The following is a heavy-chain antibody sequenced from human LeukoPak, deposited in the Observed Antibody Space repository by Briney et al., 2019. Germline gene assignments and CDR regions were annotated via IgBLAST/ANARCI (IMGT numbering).Heavy chain of an antibody. CDR2: IRYDGSNK. CDR1: GFIFSSYG. CDR3: AKDIDIVVVPAANGNQDY. J-gene: IGHJ4*02. V-gene: IGHV3-30*02. D-gene: IGHD2-2*01. Sequence: PGGSLRLSCAASGFIFSSYGMHWVRQAPGKGLEWVAFIRYDGSNKYYADSVKGRFTISRDNSKNTLYLQMNSLRAEDTAVYYCAKDIDIVVVPAANGNQDYWGQGTLVTVSS.